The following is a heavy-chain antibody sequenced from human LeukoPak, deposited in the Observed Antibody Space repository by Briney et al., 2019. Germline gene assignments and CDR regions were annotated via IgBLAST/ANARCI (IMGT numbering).Heavy chain of an antibody. CDR3: ARDLSHDSSCHINS. Sequence: PGGSLLLSCVASGFIVRTNYMSWVRPAPGKGLEWVSMIHSGGSTYYADSVQGRFTISRDIPKNTLYLQMNSLRVEDTAIYYCARDLSHDSSCHINSWGQGTLVTVSS. V-gene: IGHV3-53*01. J-gene: IGHJ5*02. CDR2: IHSGGST. D-gene: IGHD6-13*01. CDR1: GFIVRTNY.